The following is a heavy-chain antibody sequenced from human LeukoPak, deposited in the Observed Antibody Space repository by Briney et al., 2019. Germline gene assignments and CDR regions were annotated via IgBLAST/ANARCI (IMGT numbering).Heavy chain of an antibody. CDR2: ISSSSSHI. D-gene: IGHD3-10*02. J-gene: IGHJ6*04. CDR3: AELGITMIGGV. CDR1: GFTFSSYA. V-gene: IGHV3-21*01. Sequence: GGSLRLSCAASGFTFSSYAMSWVRQAPGKGLEWVSSISSSSSHIYYADSVKGRFTISRDNAKNSLYLQMNSLRAEDTAVYYCAELGITMIGGVWGKGTTVTISS.